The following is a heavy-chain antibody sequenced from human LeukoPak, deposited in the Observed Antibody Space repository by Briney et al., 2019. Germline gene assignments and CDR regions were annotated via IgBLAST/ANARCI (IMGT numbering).Heavy chain of an antibody. V-gene: IGHV4-39*07. CDR2: IYYSGTT. CDR1: GGSITSSSHH. CDR3: ARESSSSPDC. Sequence: PSETLSLTCTVSGGSITSSSHHWGWLRQPPGKGLEWIGSIYYSGTTYYKPSLRSRVTISVDTSKNQFYLRLTSVTAAGSAMYYCARESSSSPDCWGQGTLVTVSS. J-gene: IGHJ4*02. D-gene: IGHD6-6*01.